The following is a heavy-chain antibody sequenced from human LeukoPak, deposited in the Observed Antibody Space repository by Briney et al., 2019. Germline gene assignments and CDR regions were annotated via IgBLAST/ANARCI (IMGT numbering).Heavy chain of an antibody. V-gene: IGHV1-24*01. CDR2: FDPEDGET. CDR1: GYTLTELS. CDR3: ATVVCSGGSCSPGFEP. D-gene: IGHD2-15*01. J-gene: IGHJ5*02. Sequence: ASVKVSCKVSGYTLTELSMHWVRQAPGKGLEWMGGFDPEDGETIYAQKFQGRVTMTEDTSTDTAYMELSSLRSEDTAVYYCATVVCSGGSCSPGFEPGGQGTLVTVYS.